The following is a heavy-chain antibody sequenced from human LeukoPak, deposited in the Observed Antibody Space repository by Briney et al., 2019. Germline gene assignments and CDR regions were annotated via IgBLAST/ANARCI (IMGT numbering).Heavy chain of an antibody. J-gene: IGHJ3*02. CDR1: GFTFNNYD. D-gene: IGHD3-10*01. CDR3: ARGLGSGRHAFDI. Sequence: GGSLRLSCAASGFTFNNYDMNWVRQAPGKGLEWVSSISSSSRYIYYADSVKGRFAISRDNAKNSLYLQMNSLRAEDTAVYYCARGLGSGRHAFDIWGQGTMVTVSS. V-gene: IGHV3-21*01. CDR2: ISSSSRYI.